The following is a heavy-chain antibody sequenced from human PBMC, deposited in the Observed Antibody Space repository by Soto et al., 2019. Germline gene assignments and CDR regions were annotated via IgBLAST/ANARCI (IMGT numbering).Heavy chain of an antibody. CDR1: GTIFSSYT. CDR2: IIPILGKT. CDR3: ARGLGGRMDD. V-gene: IGHV1-69*08. D-gene: IGHD3-16*01. J-gene: IGHJ6*02. Sequence: QVQLVQSGAEVKKPGSSVRISCKASGTIFSSYTISWVRQAPGQGLEWMGRIIPILGKTNSAQKFQGRVTLTAEKSTNTAYTQLNSLRLEDTAVYYCARGLGGRMDDWGQGTTVTVSS.